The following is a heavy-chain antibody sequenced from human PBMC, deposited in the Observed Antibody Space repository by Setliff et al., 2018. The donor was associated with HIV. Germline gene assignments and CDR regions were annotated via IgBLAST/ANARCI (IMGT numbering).Heavy chain of an antibody. V-gene: IGHV4-39*07. CDR1: GGSFIGSSFQ. Sequence: SETLSLTCNVSGGSFIGSSFQSTWIRQAPGKGLEWIGDIAYSGTTMYFNYNPSLESRLSLSEDTSKNQFSLKLTSVTASDTAVYYCARAAAGNTGPFDLWGQGSPVTVSS. CDR2: IAYSGTTMYF. D-gene: IGHD4-17*01. J-gene: IGHJ4*02. CDR3: ARAAAGNTGPFDL.